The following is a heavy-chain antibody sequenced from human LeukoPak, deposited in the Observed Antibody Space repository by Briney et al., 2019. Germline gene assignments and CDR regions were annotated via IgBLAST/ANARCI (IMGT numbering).Heavy chain of an antibody. V-gene: IGHV1-18*01. CDR1: GYTFTSYG. Sequence: ASVKVSCKASGYTFTSYGISWVRQAPGQGLEWMGWISAYNGNTNYAQKLQGRVTMTTDTSTSTAYMEPRSLRSDDTAVYYCARRGAVSTVTTGVYYYYYMDVWGKGTTVTVSS. D-gene: IGHD4-17*01. J-gene: IGHJ6*03. CDR2: ISAYNGNT. CDR3: ARRGAVSTVTTGVYYYYYMDV.